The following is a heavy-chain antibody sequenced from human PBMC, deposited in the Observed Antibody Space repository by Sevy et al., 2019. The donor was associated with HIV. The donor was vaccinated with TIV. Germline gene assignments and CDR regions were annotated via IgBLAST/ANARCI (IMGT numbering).Heavy chain of an antibody. CDR1: GGSISSGEYY. CDR2: IYYSGST. CDR3: AREGMAVYYDNNYGIDV. V-gene: IGHV4-30-4*01. D-gene: IGHD3-9*01. J-gene: IGHJ6*02. Sequence: SETLSLTCTVSGGSISSGEYYWSWIRQPPGKGLEWIGYIYYSGSTYYNPSLKSRVTISVDTSKNQFSLKLSSVTAADTAVYCCAREGMAVYYDNNYGIDVRGQGTTVTVSS.